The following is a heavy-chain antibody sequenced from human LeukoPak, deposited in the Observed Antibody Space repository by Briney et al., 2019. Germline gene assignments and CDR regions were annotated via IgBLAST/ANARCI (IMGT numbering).Heavy chain of an antibody. V-gene: IGHV3-30*18. D-gene: IGHD2-15*01. CDR3: AKDGGEKTFDL. J-gene: IGHJ2*01. CDR1: GFTFSSYG. Sequence: PGRSLRLSCAASGFTFSSYGMHWVRQAPGKGLEWVAVISYDGSNKYYADSVKGRFTISRDNSKNTLYLQMNSLRVEDTAVYYCAKDGGEKTFDLWGRGTLVTVSS. CDR2: ISYDGSNK.